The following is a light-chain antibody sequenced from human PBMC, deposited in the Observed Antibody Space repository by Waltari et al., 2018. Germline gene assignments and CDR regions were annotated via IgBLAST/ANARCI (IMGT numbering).Light chain of an antibody. V-gene: IGLV1-40*01. J-gene: IGLJ2*01. CDR3: QSYDSSLSGSRV. Sequence: QSVLTQPPSVSGAPGQRVTISCTGSXPXXXXXYDVHWYQQPPGTAPKPLMYGNSNRPAGAPDRFSGPKSGTSASLAITGLQADDEADYYCQSYDSSLSGSRVFGGGTKLTVL. CDR1: XPXXXXXYD. CDR2: GNS.